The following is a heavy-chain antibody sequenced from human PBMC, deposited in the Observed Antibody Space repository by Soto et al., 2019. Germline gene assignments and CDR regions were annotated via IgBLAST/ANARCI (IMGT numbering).Heavy chain of an antibody. Sequence: QVQLVESGGGVVQPGRSLRLSCAASGFTFTDHGMHWVRQAPGKGLEWVAVIWYDGSQQFYGDSVRGRFTISRDNSKNTVYLQMDSLRVEDMAVYYCVKDACGGDCGNPGGFDYWGRGTLVTVSS. J-gene: IGHJ4*02. CDR1: GFTFTDHG. D-gene: IGHD2-21*02. V-gene: IGHV3-33*03. CDR2: IWYDGSQQ. CDR3: VKDACGGDCGNPGGFDY.